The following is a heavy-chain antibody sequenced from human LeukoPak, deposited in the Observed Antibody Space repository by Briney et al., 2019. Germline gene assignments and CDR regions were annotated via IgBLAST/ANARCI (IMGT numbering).Heavy chain of an antibody. Sequence: ASVKVSCKASGYTFTNYHINWVQQATGQGLECMGWMNPNNGDSGYAQKFQGRVTITRDTSISTSYMELRSLRSDDTAVYFCARTTSFTASGYDYWGQGTLVTVSS. CDR1: GYTFTNYH. CDR2: MNPNNGDS. J-gene: IGHJ4*02. CDR3: ARTTSFTASGYDY. D-gene: IGHD6-25*01. V-gene: IGHV1-8*03.